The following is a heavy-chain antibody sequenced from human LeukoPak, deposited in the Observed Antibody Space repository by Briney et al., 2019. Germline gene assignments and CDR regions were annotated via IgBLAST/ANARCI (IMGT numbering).Heavy chain of an antibody. J-gene: IGHJ4*02. CDR3: AREGVGYYYDSSGYGKDY. CDR2: INPNSGGT. CDR1: GYTFTGYY. D-gene: IGHD3-22*01. V-gene: IGHV1-2*02. Sequence: ASVKASCKASGYTFTGYYMHWVRQAPGQGLEWMGWINPNSGGTNYAQKFQGRVTMTRDTSISTAYMELGRLRSDDTAVYYCAREGVGYYYDSSGYGKDYWGQGTLVTVSS.